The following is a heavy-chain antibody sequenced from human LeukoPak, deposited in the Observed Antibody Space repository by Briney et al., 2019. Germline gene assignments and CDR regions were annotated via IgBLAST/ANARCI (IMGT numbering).Heavy chain of an antibody. V-gene: IGHV1-2*02. CDR2: INPNSGGT. CDR1: GYTFTGYY. Sequence: ASVKVSCKASGYTFTGYYMHWVRQAPGHGLEWMGWINPNSGGTNYAQKLQGRVTMTTDTSTSTAYMELRSLRSDDTAVYYCAREGDYAPHYFDYWGQGTLVTVSS. D-gene: IGHD4-17*01. J-gene: IGHJ4*02. CDR3: AREGDYAPHYFDY.